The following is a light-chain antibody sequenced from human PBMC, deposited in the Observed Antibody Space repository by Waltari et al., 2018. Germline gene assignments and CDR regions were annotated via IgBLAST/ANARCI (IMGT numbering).Light chain of an antibody. CDR3: QSYNGTNQV. J-gene: IGLJ2*01. V-gene: IGLV6-57*01. CDR2: ESK. Sequence: FMLTQPQSMSESPGQTVTISCPRHSGNLGSNHQQWYQQRPGRSTTTISYESKLRPSGVPDRFSGSIDSSSNSASRTISGLKTEDEADYYCQSYNGTNQVFGGGTRLTVL. CDR1: SGNLGSNH.